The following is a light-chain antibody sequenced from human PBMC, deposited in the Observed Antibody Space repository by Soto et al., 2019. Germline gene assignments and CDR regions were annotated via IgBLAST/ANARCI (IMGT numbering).Light chain of an antibody. V-gene: IGLV2-14*01. J-gene: IGLJ1*01. CDR2: DVS. CDR1: SSDVGGYNY. Sequence: QSALTQPASVSGSPGQSITISCTGTSSDVGGYNYVSWYQQHPGKAPKFMIYDVSNRPSGVSNRFSCSKSGNTASLTISGLQAEDEADYYCCSYTTSNTRQLVFGTGTKLTVL. CDR3: CSYTTSNTRQLV.